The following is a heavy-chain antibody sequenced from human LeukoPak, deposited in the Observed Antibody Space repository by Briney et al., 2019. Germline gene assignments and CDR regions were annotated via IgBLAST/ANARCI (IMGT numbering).Heavy chain of an antibody. CDR1: GFTFSSYW. D-gene: IGHD6-13*01. CDR2: INSDGSST. Sequence: GGSLRLSCAASGFTFSSYWMHWVRQAPGKGLVWVSRINSDGSSTSYADSVKGRFTISRDNAKNTLYLQMNSLTAEDTAVYYCARAGYSSSWSSIDWFDHWGQGTLVTVSS. V-gene: IGHV3-74*01. J-gene: IGHJ5*02. CDR3: ARAGYSSSWSSIDWFDH.